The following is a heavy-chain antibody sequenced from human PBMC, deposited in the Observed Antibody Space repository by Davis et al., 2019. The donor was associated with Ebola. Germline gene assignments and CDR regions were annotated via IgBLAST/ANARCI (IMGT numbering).Heavy chain of an antibody. D-gene: IGHD3-3*02. V-gene: IGHV4-59*01. CDR2: IYYSGST. CDR3: ARDLSPKGFDY. CDR1: GDSISSYY. Sequence: SETLSLTCTVSGDSISSYYWSWIRQPPGKGLEWIGYIYYSGSTNYNPSLKSRVTISVDTSKNQFSLKLSSVTAADTAVYYCARDLSPKGFDYWGQGTLVTVSS. J-gene: IGHJ4*02.